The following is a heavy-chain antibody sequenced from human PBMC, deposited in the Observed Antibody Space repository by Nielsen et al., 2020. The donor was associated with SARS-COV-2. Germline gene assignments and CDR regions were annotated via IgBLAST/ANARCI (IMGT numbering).Heavy chain of an antibody. CDR3: ARDLPHDYGDDY. CDR1: GFTVSSHY. J-gene: IGHJ4*02. V-gene: IGHV3-66*01. D-gene: IGHD4-17*01. CDR2: IYSGGST. Sequence: GSLRLSCAASGFTVSSHYMSWVRQAPGKGLAWVSVIYSGGSTYYADSVKGRFTISRDNSKNTLYLQMNSLRAEDTAVYYCARDLPHDYGDDYWGQGTLVTVSS.